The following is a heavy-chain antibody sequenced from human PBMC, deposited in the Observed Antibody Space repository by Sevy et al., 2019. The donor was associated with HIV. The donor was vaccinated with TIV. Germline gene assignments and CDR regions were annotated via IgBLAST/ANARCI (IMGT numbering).Heavy chain of an antibody. Sequence: LSLTCAASGFSFSRYGIHWVRQAPGRGLERVAVISHDGGTQYYADSVKGRFTFSRDNSKYLAYLEMDILSTEDTAVYFCAKDLFGDYCLCSVDYWGQGALVTVSS. J-gene: IGHJ4*02. D-gene: IGHD4-17*01. CDR3: AKDLFGDYCLCSVDY. V-gene: IGHV3-30*18. CDR1: GFSFSRYG. CDR2: ISHDGGTQ.